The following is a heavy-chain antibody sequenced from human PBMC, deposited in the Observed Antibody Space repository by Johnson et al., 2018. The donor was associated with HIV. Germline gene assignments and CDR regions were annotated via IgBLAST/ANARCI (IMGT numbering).Heavy chain of an antibody. J-gene: IGHJ3*02. CDR3: ARKVSGAFDI. Sequence: VQLVESGGGVVQPGRSLRLSCAASGFTFSNVWMNWVRQAPGNGLEWVGRIKSKSDGGTTHYAAPVKGRFSISRDDSQNTLYLQMNSLRAEDTALYYCARKVSGAFDIWGQGTMVTVSS. CDR2: IKSKSDGGTT. D-gene: IGHD1-14*01. CDR1: GFTFSNVW. V-gene: IGHV3-15*05.